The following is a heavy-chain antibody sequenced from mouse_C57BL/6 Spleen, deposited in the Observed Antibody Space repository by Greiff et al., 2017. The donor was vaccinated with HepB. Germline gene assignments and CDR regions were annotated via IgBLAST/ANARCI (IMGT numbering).Heavy chain of an antibody. CDR2: IWSDGST. CDR1: GFSLTSYG. V-gene: IGHV2-6*03. Sequence: VQGVESGPGLVAPSQSLSITCTVSGFSLTSYGVHWVRQPPGKGLEWLVVIWSDGSTTYNSALKSSLSISKDNSKSHVFLKMNSLQTDDTAMYYCARESRSSRDFDVWGTGTTVTVAS. CDR3: ARESRSSRDFDV. J-gene: IGHJ1*03. D-gene: IGHD1-1*01.